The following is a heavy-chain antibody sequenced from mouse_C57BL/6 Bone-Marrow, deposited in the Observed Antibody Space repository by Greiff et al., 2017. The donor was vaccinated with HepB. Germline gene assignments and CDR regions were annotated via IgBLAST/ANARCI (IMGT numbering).Heavy chain of an antibody. CDR2: IYPGSGNT. J-gene: IGHJ3*01. V-gene: IGHV1-76*01. Sequence: QVQLQQSGAELVRPGASVKLSCKASGYTFTDYYINWVKQRPGQGLEWIARIYPGSGNTYYNEKFKGKATLTAEKSSSTAYMQLSSLTSEDSAVYFCARGDFYDYDQAWFAYWGQGTLVTVSA. CDR1: GYTFTDYY. CDR3: ARGDFYDYDQAWFAY. D-gene: IGHD2-4*01.